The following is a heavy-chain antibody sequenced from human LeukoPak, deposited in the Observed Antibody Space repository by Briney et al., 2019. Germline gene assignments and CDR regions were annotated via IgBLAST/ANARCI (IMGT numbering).Heavy chain of an antibody. Sequence: ASVKVSCKASGYTFTSYYMHWVRQAPGQGLEWMGIINPSGGSTTFAQKFQGRVTMTRDASTSTVYLELSSLRSEDTAVYYCARSRSSGWHDSWGQGTLVIVSS. V-gene: IGHV1-46*01. J-gene: IGHJ4*02. CDR1: GYTFTSYY. CDR2: INPSGGST. CDR3: ARSRSSGWHDS. D-gene: IGHD6-19*01.